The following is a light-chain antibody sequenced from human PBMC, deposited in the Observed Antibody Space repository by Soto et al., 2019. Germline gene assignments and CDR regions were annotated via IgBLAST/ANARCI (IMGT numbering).Light chain of an antibody. CDR2: GAS. V-gene: IGKV3-15*01. J-gene: IGKJ1*01. CDR1: QSVSNN. CDR3: QQYNTWPLT. Sequence: EIVMTQSPATLSLSPGERATLSCRASQSVSNNLAWYQQKHGQAPRLLIYGASTRATGIPARFSGSGSGTDFTLTVSSLQSEDFAVYYCQQYNTWPLTFGQGTKVEIK.